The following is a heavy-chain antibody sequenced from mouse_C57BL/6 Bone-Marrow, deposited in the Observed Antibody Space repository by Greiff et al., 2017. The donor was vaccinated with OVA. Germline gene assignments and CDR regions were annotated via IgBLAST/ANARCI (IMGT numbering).Heavy chain of an antibody. CDR3: ARRVLRYFDV. CDR1: GYTFTDPT. D-gene: IGHD1-1*01. J-gene: IGHJ1*03. CDR2: IYPRGGST. Sequence: VQLQQSDAELVKPGASVKISCKVSGYTFTDPTIHWMKQRPEQGLEWIGYIYPRGGSTKYNAKFKGKATLTADKSSSTAYMQLNSLTSEGSAVYICARRVLRYFDVWGTGTTVTVSS. V-gene: IGHV1-78*01.